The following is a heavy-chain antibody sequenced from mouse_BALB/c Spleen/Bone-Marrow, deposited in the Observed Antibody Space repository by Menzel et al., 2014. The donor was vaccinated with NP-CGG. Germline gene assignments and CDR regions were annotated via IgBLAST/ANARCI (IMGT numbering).Heavy chain of an antibody. CDR2: INPYNDGT. V-gene: IGHV1-14*01. J-gene: IGHJ2*01. CDR3: AKGGNYRYDFDY. CDR1: GYTFTSYV. D-gene: IGHD2-14*01. Sequence: EVHLVESGPELVKPGASVKMPCKASGYTFTSYVMHWVKQKPGQGLEWIGYINPYNDGTKYNEKFKGKATLTSDKSSSTAYMELSSLTSEDSAVYYCAKGGNYRYDFDYWGQGTTLTVSS.